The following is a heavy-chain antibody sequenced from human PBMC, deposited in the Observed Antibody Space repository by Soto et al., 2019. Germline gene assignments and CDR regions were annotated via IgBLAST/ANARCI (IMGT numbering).Heavy chain of an antibody. CDR1: GFTFSSYW. CDR3: ARYDFWGDPNVYYYYMDV. D-gene: IGHD3-3*01. V-gene: IGHV3-7*01. CDR2: IKQDGSEK. J-gene: IGHJ6*03. Sequence: GGSLRLSCAASGFTFSSYWMSWVRQAPGKGLEWVANIKQDGSEKYYGDSVKGRFTISRDNTKNTLYLQMNSLRAEDTAVYYCARYDFWGDPNVYYYYMDVWGKGTTVTVSS.